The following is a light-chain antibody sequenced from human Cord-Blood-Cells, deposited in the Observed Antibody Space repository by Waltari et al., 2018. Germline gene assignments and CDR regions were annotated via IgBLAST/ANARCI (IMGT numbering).Light chain of an antibody. CDR3: QQYNSYST. V-gene: IGKV1-5*01. CDR2: DAS. Sequence: DIQMPQSPSTLSASVGDRVTITCRASQSISSWLAWYQQKPGKDPKLLIYDASSLESGVPSRFSGSGSGTEFTLTISSLQPDDFATYYCQQYNSYSTFGQGTKLEIK. CDR1: QSISSW. J-gene: IGKJ2*01.